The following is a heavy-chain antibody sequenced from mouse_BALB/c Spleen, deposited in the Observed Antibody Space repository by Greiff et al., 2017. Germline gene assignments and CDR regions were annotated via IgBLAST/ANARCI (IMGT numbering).Heavy chain of an antibody. D-gene: IGHD1-1*01. CDR2: IDPADGNT. CDR1: GFNIKDSY. CDR3: ASETTVVEDYFDY. J-gene: IGHJ2*01. Sequence: EVQLQQSGAELVKPGASVKLSCTASGFNIKDSYMHWVKQTPEQGLEWIGRIDPADGNTNYDPKFQGKATITADTSSNTAYLQLSSLTSEDTAVYYCASETTVVEDYFDYWGQGTTLTVSS. V-gene: IGHV14-3*02.